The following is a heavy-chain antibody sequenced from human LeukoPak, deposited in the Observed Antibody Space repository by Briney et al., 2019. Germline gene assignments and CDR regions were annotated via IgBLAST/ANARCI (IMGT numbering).Heavy chain of an antibody. V-gene: IGHV3-48*03. CDR1: GFTFSSYE. Sequence: GGSLRLSCAASGFTFSSYEMNWVRQGPGKGLEWLSYISSSGTNLYYADSVKGRFTISRDNAKNSVYLQMNSLRVEDTAIYYCARSARGYYYYMDVWGKGTTVTISS. CDR2: ISSSGTNL. J-gene: IGHJ6*03. CDR3: ARSARGYYYYMDV.